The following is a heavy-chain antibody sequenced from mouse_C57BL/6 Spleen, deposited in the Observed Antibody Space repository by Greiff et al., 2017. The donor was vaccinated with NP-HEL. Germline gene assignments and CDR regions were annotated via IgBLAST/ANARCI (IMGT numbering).Heavy chain of an antibody. CDR1: GYTFTDYN. V-gene: IGHV1-18*01. Sequence: VQLKQSGPELVKPGASVKIPCKASGYTFTDYNMDWVKQSHGKSLEWIGDINPNNGGTIYNQKFKGKATLTVDKSSSTAYMELRSLTSEDTAVYYCARIIYYGNYLYAMDYWGQGTSVTVSS. CDR2: INPNNGGT. D-gene: IGHD2-1*01. J-gene: IGHJ4*01. CDR3: ARIIYYGNYLYAMDY.